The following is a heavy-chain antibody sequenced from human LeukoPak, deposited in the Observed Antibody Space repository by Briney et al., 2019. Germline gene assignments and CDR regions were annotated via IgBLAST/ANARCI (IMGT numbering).Heavy chain of an antibody. J-gene: IGHJ4*02. D-gene: IGHD5-24*01. CDR3: ARDRRVRRDGYNEIYFDY. CDR2: IWYDGSNK. CDR1: GFTFSSYG. V-gene: IGHV3-33*01. Sequence: GRSLRLSCAASGFTFSSYGMHWVRQAPGKGLEWVAVIWYDGSNKYYADPVKGRFTISRDNSKNTLYLQMNSLRAEDTAVYYGARDRRVRRDGYNEIYFDYWGQGTLVTVSS.